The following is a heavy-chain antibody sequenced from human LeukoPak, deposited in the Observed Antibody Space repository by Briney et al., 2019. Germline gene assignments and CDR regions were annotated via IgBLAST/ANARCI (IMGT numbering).Heavy chain of an antibody. CDR2: IKKTGSET. Sequence: GGSLRLSCAASGFTFNHFWMSWIRQAPGKGLEWVAYIKKTGSETYYVDSVKGRFTITRDNTRNSLFLQMFSLRAEDTAVYFCAREDGYCSGGNCYSYFDSWGQGTLVTVSA. CDR3: AREDGYCSGGNCYSYFDS. J-gene: IGHJ4*02. D-gene: IGHD2-15*01. CDR1: GFTFNHFW. V-gene: IGHV3-7*01.